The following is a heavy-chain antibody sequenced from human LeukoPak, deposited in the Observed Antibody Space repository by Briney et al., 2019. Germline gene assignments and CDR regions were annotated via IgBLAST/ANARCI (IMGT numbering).Heavy chain of an antibody. Sequence: PSETLTLTCTVSGRSISNYYGSWLRQSPGKELEGIGYFYYIGSPNYNPSLKRRVIQSQIKYHKQFSLKLSSVTAADTAVYYCARERTTVTMPNLRPQYYFDYWGQGTLVTVSS. CDR2: FYYIGSP. CDR1: GRSISNYY. V-gene: IGHV4-59*01. D-gene: IGHD4-17*01. CDR3: ARERTTVTMPNLRPQYYFDY. J-gene: IGHJ4*02.